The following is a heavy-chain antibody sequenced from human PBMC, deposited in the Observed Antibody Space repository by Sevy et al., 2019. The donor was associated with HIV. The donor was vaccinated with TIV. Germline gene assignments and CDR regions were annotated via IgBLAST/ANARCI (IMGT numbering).Heavy chain of an antibody. D-gene: IGHD4-17*01. Sequence: ASVKVSCKASGYTFTSYGISWVRQAPGQGLEWMGWISAYNGNTNYAQKLQGRVTMTSDTSTSTAYMELRSLRSDDTAVYYCSSSSYGDYVGVDYWGQGTLVTVSS. CDR2: ISAYNGNT. CDR1: GYTFTSYG. J-gene: IGHJ4*02. V-gene: IGHV1-18*01. CDR3: SSSSYGDYVGVDY.